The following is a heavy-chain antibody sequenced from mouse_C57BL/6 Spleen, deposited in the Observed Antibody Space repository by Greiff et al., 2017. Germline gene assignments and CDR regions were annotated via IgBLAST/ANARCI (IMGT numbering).Heavy chain of an antibody. D-gene: IGHD3-2*02. V-gene: IGHV1-55*01. J-gene: IGHJ2*01. Sequence: QVQLKQPGAELVKPGASVTMSCKASGYTFTSYWITWVKQRPGQGLEWIGDLYPGSGSTTYNEKFKSKATLTVDTSSSTAYMELSSLTSEDSAVYYCARTAQALGCFDYWGQGTTLTVSS. CDR1: GYTFTSYW. CDR2: LYPGSGST. CDR3: ARTAQALGCFDY.